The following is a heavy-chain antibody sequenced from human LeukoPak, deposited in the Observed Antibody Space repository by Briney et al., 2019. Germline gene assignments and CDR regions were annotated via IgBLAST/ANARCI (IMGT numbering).Heavy chain of an antibody. CDR1: GGSISSVDYY. J-gene: IGHJ5*02. Sequence: SETLSLTCTVSGGSISSVDYYWSWIRQPPGKDLEWIGYIYYTGNTYYNPSLKSRVTISVDTSENQFSLKLSSVTAADTAVYYCARVYGSGTSRGFDPWGQGTLVTVSS. D-gene: IGHD3-10*01. CDR2: IYYTGNT. CDR3: ARVYGSGTSRGFDP. V-gene: IGHV4-30-4*08.